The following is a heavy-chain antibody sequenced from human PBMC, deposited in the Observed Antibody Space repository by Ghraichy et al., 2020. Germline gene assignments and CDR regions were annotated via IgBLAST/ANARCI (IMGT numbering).Heavy chain of an antibody. CDR2: IKSKSDGGTI. Sequence: SCAASGFTFTNAWMSWVRQAPGKGLEWVGRIKSKSDGGTIDYAAPVKGRFTISRDDSKNTLYLQMNSLKTEDTAVYYCTAEDSSGYFFEYWGQGTLVTVSS. D-gene: IGHD3-22*01. CDR3: TAEDSSGYFFEY. CDR1: GFTFTNAW. V-gene: IGHV3-15*01. J-gene: IGHJ4*02.